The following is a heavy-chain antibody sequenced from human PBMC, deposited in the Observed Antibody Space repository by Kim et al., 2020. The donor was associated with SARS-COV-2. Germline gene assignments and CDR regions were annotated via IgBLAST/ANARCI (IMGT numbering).Heavy chain of an antibody. J-gene: IGHJ3*02. V-gene: IGHV1-24*01. D-gene: IGHD3-9*01. CDR3: ATAYYDILTPRIDAFDI. Sequence: FQGRVTMTEDTSTDTAYMELSSLRSEDTAVYYCATAYYDILTPRIDAFDIWGQGTMVTVSS.